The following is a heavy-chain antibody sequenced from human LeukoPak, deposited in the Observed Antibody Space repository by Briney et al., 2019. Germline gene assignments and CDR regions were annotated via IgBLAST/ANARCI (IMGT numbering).Heavy chain of an antibody. J-gene: IGHJ4*02. V-gene: IGHV4-4*02. CDR1: GFTFSNYA. CDR2: IYHSGST. D-gene: IGHD3-10*01. Sequence: GSLRLSCSASGFTFSNYAMHWVRQAPGKGLEWIGEIYHSGSTNYNPSLKSRVTISVDKSKNEFSLKLNSVTAADTAVYYCATSSHYSQRLWGQGTLVTVSS. CDR3: ATSSHYSQRL.